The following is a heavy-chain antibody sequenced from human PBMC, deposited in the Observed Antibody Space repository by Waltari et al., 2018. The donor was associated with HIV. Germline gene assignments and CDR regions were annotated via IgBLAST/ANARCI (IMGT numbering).Heavy chain of an antibody. V-gene: IGHV3-21*01. CDR3: ARALTNFGGF. CDR1: GFTFSSFS. CDR2: LRCGMSSI. D-gene: IGHD4-17*01. J-gene: IGHJ4*02. Sequence: EVQLVESGGGLVKPGGSLRLSGAGSGFTFSSFSMNWVRQAPGKGLEWVASLRCGMSSIDYAASGKVRFTTSRDNAKNSLYLQMKSLRFEDTALYYCARALTNFGGFWGQGTLVTVSS.